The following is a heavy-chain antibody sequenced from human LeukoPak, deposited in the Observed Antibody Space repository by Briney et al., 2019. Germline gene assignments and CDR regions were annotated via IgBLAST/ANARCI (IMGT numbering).Heavy chain of an antibody. CDR3: ARGTIVGAIDDAFDI. CDR1: GFTFSSYA. J-gene: IGHJ3*02. CDR2: IPYDGSNK. V-gene: IGHV3-30*04. Sequence: GGSLRLSCAASGFTFSSYAMHWVRQAPGKGLEWVALIPYDGSNKYYADSVKGRFTVSRDNSKNTLYLQMNSLRAEDTAVYYCARGTIVGAIDDAFDIWGQGTMVTVSS. D-gene: IGHD1-26*01.